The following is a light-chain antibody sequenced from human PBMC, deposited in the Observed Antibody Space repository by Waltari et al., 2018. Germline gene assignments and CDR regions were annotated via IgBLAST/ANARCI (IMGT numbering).Light chain of an antibody. J-gene: IGLJ2*01. V-gene: IGLV2-23*02. CDR2: AVS. CDR1: SSDVGNYKR. CDR3: SSYAGSSKGV. Sequence: QSALTQPASVSGSPGQSITISCTGTSSDVGNYKRVSWYQQHPGKAPKLMIYAVSKRPSGFSDRFSGSKSGDMASLTSSGLQPEDEAEYFCSSYAGSSKGVFGGGTKVTVL.